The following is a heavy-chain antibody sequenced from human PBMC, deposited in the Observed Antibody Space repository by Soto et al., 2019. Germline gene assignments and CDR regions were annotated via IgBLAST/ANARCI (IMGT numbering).Heavy chain of an antibody. CDR2: INSDGSST. CDR1: GFTFSSYW. V-gene: IGHV3-74*01. Sequence: EVQLVESGGGLVQPGGSLRLSCAASGFTFSSYWMDWVRQAPGKGLVWVSRINSDGSSTSYADSVKGRFTISRDNAKNTLYLQMNSLRGEDTAVYYCGRVRLGYCSSSSCPSTDFWGQGTLVTVSS. J-gene: IGHJ4*02. D-gene: IGHD2-2*01. CDR3: GRVRLGYCSSSSCPSTDF.